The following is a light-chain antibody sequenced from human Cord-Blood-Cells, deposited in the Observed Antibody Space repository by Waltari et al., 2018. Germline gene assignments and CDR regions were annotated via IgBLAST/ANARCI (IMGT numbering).Light chain of an antibody. J-gene: IGLJ2*01. Sequence: QSALTQPASVSGSPGQSITISCTGTSSDVGSYILVSWYQQQPGKDPKLRIYEGSKRPSGVVNRFSGSKYGSTASLTISGLQDEDEADYYCCSYAGSSTFVVFGGGTKLTVL. CDR2: EGS. V-gene: IGLV2-23*03. CDR1: SSDVGSYIL. CDR3: CSYAGSSTFVV.